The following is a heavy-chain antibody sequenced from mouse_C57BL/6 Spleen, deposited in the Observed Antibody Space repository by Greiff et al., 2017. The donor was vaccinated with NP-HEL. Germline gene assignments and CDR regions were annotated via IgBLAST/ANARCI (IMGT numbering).Heavy chain of an antibody. D-gene: IGHD2-5*01. CDR3: ARSDLYSNYLGGYFDV. Sequence: QVQLQQSGAELVRPGTSVKVSCKASGYAFTNYLIEWVKQRPGQGLEWIGVINPGSGGTNYNEKFKGKATLTADKSSSTAYMQLSSLTSEDSAVYFCARSDLYSNYLGGYFDVWGTGTTVTVSS. CDR1: GYAFTNYL. CDR2: INPGSGGT. J-gene: IGHJ1*03. V-gene: IGHV1-54*01.